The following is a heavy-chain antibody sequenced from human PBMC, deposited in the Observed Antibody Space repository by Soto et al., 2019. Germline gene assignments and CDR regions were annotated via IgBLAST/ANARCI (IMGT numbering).Heavy chain of an antibody. CDR1: GFSLSTSGVG. Sequence: QITLKESGPTLVKPTQTLTLTCTFSGFSLSTSGVGVGWIRQPPGKALEYLALIYWDNDKRYSPSLKSRLTITKDXXKXQXXRTMTNMDPLDTATYYCAYRLCDRRFSWDVGYFDYWGQGTLLTVSS. CDR3: AYRLCDRRFSWDVGYFDY. D-gene: IGHD1-26*01. J-gene: IGHJ4*02. CDR2: IYWDNDK. V-gene: IGHV2-5*02.